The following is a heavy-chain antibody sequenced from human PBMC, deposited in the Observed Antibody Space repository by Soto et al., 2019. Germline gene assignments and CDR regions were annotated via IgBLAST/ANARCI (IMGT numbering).Heavy chain of an antibody. CDR2: ISSNGGST. CDR3: AKAMVRGLYYRDPGVYFDY. J-gene: IGHJ4*02. Sequence: SGGSLRLSCAASGFTFSSYAMHWVRQAPGKGLEYVSAISSNGGSTYYANSVKGRFTISRDNSKNTLYLQMGSLRAEDMAVYYCAKAMVRGLYYRDPGVYFDYWGQGTLVTVSS. CDR1: GFTFSSYA. V-gene: IGHV3-64*01. D-gene: IGHD3-10*01.